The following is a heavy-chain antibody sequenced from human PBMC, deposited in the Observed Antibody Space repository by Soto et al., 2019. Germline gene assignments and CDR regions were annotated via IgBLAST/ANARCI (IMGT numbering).Heavy chain of an antibody. CDR1: GGSISSSSYY. D-gene: IGHD2-2*01. CDR2: IYYSGST. V-gene: IGHV4-39*01. J-gene: IGHJ4*02. CDR3: ARHDPDIVVVPAAIDY. Sequence: QLQLQESGPGLVKPSETLSLTCTVSGGSISSSSYYWGWIRQPPGKGLEWIGSIYYSGSTYYNPSLTSRVTISVDPSKNQFSLKLSSVTAADTAVYYCARHDPDIVVVPAAIDYWGQGTLVTVSS.